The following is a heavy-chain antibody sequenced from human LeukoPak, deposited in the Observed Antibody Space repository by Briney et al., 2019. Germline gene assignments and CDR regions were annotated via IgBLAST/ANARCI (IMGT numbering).Heavy chain of an antibody. CDR1: GYTFTGYY. D-gene: IGHD5-18*01. V-gene: IGHV1-2*02. CDR3: ARRALYSYGVDY. J-gene: IGHJ4*02. CDR2: INPNSGGT. Sequence: GASVKVSCKASGYTFTGYYMHWVRQAPGQGLEWMGWINPNSGGTNYAQKFQGRVTMTRDTSTSTAYMELSRLRSDDTAVYYCARRALYSYGVDYWGQGTLVTVSS.